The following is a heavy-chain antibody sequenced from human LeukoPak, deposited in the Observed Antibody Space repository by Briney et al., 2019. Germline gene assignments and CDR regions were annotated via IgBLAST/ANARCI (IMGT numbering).Heavy chain of an antibody. CDR3: ANLDPDYYYSSGRGFDY. Sequence: GGSLRLSCAASGFTFSSYAMSWVRQAPGKGLEWVSAISGSGGSTYYADSVKGRFTISRDNSKNTLYLQMNSLRAEDTAVYYCANLDPDYYYSSGRGFDYWGQGTLVTVSS. CDR2: ISGSGGST. V-gene: IGHV3-23*01. D-gene: IGHD3-22*01. CDR1: GFTFSSYA. J-gene: IGHJ4*02.